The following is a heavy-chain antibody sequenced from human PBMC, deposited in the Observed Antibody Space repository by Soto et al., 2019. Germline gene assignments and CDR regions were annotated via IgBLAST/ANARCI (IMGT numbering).Heavy chain of an antibody. CDR1: GGYISSYC. CDR3: ARAVHKDV. Sequence: SQTLSLTYTVSGGYISSYCWSWIRQTPGKGLEWIGYIYYSGSTNYNPSLKSRVTISVDTSKNQFSLKLSSVSAAATAVYYCARAVHKDVWGKGTTVTVSS. J-gene: IGHJ6*03. CDR2: IYYSGST. V-gene: IGHV4-59*01.